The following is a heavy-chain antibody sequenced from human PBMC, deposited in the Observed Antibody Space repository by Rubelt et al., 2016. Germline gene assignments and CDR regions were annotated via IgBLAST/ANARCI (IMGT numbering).Heavy chain of an antibody. CDR3: ARDRRYSSSWYEEMGDYYYYGMDV. D-gene: IGHD6-13*01. Sequence: RSYSMNWVRQAPGKGLEWVSSISSSSSYIYYADSVKGRFTISRDNAKNSLYLQMNSLRAEDTAVYYCARDRRYSSSWYEEMGDYYYYGMDVWGQGTTVTVSS. CDR1: RSYS. CDR2: ISSSSSYI. J-gene: IGHJ6*02. V-gene: IGHV3-21*01.